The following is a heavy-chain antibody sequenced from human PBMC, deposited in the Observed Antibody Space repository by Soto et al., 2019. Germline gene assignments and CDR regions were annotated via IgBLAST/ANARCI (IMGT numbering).Heavy chain of an antibody. D-gene: IGHD1-1*01. V-gene: IGHV3-23*01. CDR1: GFTFGSCG. J-gene: IGHJ4*02. Sequence: VGSLRLSCVASGFTFGSCGMNWVRQAPGKGLEWVAGVSPHGANTYYADSVRGRFIISRDDSRNTVSLDMNSLRGDDSAVYYCATEGAKTTWNFDYWGQGTVVTVSS. CDR3: ATEGAKTTWNFDY. CDR2: VSPHGANT.